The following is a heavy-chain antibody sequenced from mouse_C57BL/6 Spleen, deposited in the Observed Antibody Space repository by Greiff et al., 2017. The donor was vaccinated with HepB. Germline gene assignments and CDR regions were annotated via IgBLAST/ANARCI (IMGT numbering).Heavy chain of an antibody. CDR3: ARWVREDYYAMDY. CDR1: GYTFTSYW. D-gene: IGHD2-14*01. J-gene: IGHJ4*01. V-gene: IGHV1-55*01. CDR2: IYPGSGST. Sequence: QVQLQQSGAELVKPGASVKMSCKASGYTFTSYWITWVKQRPGQGLEWIGDIYPGSGSTNYNEKFKSKATLTVDTSSSTAYMQLSSLTSEDSAVYYCARWVREDYYAMDYWGQGTSVTVSS.